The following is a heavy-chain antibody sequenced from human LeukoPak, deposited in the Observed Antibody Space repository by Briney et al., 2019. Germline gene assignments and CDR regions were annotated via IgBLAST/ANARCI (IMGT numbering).Heavy chain of an antibody. CDR2: ISPNSGSNI. CDR3: AKDIVAHGLFFGY. CDR1: GFTFSDYY. Sequence: GGSLRLSCAASGFTFSDYYMGWIRQAPGKGLERISYISPNSGSNIYYADSVKGRFTISRDNAKNSLYLQMNSLSAEDTAVYYCAKDIVAHGLFFGYWGQGTLVTVSS. J-gene: IGHJ4*02. V-gene: IGHV3-11*01. D-gene: IGHD3-16*02.